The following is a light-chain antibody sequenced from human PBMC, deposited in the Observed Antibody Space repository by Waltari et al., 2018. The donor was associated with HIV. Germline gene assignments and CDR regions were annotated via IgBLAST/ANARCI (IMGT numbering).Light chain of an antibody. CDR2: RYN. Sequence: QSVLTQSPSASRTPGLSVPISCSGSCSYIGSNNVFFYQHLPGTAPKLLIYRYNQPPAGVPDRISGSRSGTSASLAISGLRSEDDAVDYCVVWDDSLRGVVFGGGTGLTVL. CDR3: VVWDDSLRGVV. J-gene: IGLJ2*01. V-gene: IGLV1-47*01. CDR1: CSYIGSNN.